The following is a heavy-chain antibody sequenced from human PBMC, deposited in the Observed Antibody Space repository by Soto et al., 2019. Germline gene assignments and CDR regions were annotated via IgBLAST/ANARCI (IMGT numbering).Heavy chain of an antibody. J-gene: IGHJ4*02. CDR1: GGSSGGYY. Sequence: SETLSLTCAVDGGSSGGYYWSWIRQPPGKGLEWIGEINHSGSTNYNPSLKSRVTISVDTSKNQFSLKLSSVTAADTAVYYCARGRITMIVPDFDYWGQGTLVTVSS. D-gene: IGHD3-22*01. CDR2: INHSGST. V-gene: IGHV4-34*01. CDR3: ARGRITMIVPDFDY.